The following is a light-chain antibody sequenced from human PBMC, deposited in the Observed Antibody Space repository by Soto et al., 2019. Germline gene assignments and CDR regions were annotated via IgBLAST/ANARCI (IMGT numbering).Light chain of an antibody. CDR1: QNIDNY. Sequence: DIQMTQSPSSLSASLGDTVTISCRASQNIDNYLHWYQQTPGKAPKLLIYAASNLQSGVPSRFSGSGYGTDFTLTISSLQPEDFGTYYCQQSYSAPFTFGPGTKVDFK. J-gene: IGKJ3*01. CDR3: QQSYSAPFT. CDR2: AAS. V-gene: IGKV1-39*01.